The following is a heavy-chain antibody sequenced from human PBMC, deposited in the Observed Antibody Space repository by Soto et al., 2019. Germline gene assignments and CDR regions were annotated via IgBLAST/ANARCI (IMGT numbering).Heavy chain of an antibody. CDR2: INPSGGST. D-gene: IGHD1-26*01. V-gene: IGHV1-46*01. CDR3: ARDQWELLDYYYYGMDV. CDR1: GYTFTSYY. Sequence: ASVKVSCKASGYTFTSYYMHWVRQAPGQGLEWMGIINPSGGSTSYAQKFQGRVTMTRDTSTSTVYMGLSSLRSEDTAVYYCARDQWELLDYYYYGMDVWGQGTTVTVSS. J-gene: IGHJ6*02.